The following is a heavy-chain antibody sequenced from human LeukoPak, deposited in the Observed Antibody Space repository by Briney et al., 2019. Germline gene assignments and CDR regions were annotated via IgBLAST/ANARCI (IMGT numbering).Heavy chain of an antibody. CDR1: GGSISSYY. CDR2: IYYSGSI. J-gene: IGHJ6*03. CDR3: ARDHYIAGTQYYYYYMDV. D-gene: IGHD1-1*01. Sequence: SETLSLTCTVSGGSISSYYWSWIRQPPGKGLEWIGYIYYSGSINYNPSLKSRVTISVDTSKNQFSLKLSSVTAADTAVYYCARDHYIAGTQYYYYYMDVWGKGTTVTVSS. V-gene: IGHV4-59*01.